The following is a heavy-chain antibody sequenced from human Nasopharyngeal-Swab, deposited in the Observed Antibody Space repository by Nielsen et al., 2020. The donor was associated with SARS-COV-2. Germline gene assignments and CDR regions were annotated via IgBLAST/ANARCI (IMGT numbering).Heavy chain of an antibody. V-gene: IGHV4-39*01. Sequence: WIRQPPGKGLEWIGSIYYSGSTYYNPSLKSRVTISVDTSKNQFSLKLSSVTAADTVVYYCATASGYSYGLDFDYWGQGTLVTVSS. CDR3: ATASGYSYGLDFDY. D-gene: IGHD5-18*01. CDR2: IYYSGST. J-gene: IGHJ4*02.